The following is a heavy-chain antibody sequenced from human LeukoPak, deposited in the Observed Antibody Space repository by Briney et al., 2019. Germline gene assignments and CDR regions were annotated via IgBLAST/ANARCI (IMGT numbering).Heavy chain of an antibody. CDR2: ISYDGSNK. D-gene: IGHD3-9*01. CDR3: ARGLLGGLRYFDWLLGD. J-gene: IGHJ4*02. CDR1: GFTFSSYA. V-gene: IGHV3-30*04. Sequence: GGSLRLSCAASGFTFSSYAMHWVRQAPGKGLEWVAVISYDGSNKYYADSVKGRFTISRDNSKNTLYLQMNSLRAEDTAVYYCARGLLGGLRYFDWLLGDWGQGTLVTVSS.